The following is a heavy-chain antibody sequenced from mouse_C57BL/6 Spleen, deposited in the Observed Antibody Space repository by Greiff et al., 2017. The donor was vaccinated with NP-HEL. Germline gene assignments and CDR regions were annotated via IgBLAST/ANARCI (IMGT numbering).Heavy chain of an antibody. D-gene: IGHD2-5*01. CDR3: ARGNSNYVSWFAY. CDR2: INPSTGGT. Sequence: VHVKQSGPELVKPGASVKISCKASGYSFTGYYMNWVKQSPEKSLEWIGEINPSTGGTTYNQKFKAKATLTVDKSSSTAYMQLKSLTSEDSAVYYCARGNSNYVSWFAYWGQGTLVTVSA. J-gene: IGHJ3*01. CDR1: GYSFTGYY. V-gene: IGHV1-42*01.